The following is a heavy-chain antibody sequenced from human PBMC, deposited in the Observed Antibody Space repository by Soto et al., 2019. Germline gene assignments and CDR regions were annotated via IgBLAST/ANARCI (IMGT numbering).Heavy chain of an antibody. D-gene: IGHD3-10*01. CDR3: ARSLVRGVINSHNWFDP. CDR2: ISAYNGNT. Sequence: ASVKVSCKASGYTFTSYGISWVRQAPGQGLEWMGWISAYNGNTNYAQKLQGRVTMTTDTSTSTAYMELRSLRSDDTAVYYCARSLVRGVINSHNWFDPWGQGTLVTVSS. J-gene: IGHJ5*02. V-gene: IGHV1-18*01. CDR1: GYTFTSYG.